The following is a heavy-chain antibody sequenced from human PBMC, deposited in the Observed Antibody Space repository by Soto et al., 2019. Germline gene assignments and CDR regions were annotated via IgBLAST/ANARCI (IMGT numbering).Heavy chain of an antibody. J-gene: IGHJ6*02. CDR3: ARQGSGYGPRYYYYYYGMDV. D-gene: IGHD5-12*01. V-gene: IGHV3-30-3*01. CDR1: GFTFSSYA. Sequence: PGGSLRLSCAASGFTFSSYAMHWVRQAPGKGLEWVAVISYDGSNKYYADSVKGRFTISRDNSKNTLYLQMNSLRAEDTAVYYCARQGSGYGPRYYYYYYGMDVWGQGTTVTVSS. CDR2: ISYDGSNK.